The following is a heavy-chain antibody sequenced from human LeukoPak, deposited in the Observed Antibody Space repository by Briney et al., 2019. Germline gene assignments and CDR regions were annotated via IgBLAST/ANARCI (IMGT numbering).Heavy chain of an antibody. V-gene: IGHV4-59*08. CDR3: ARHGSSYSFDC. CDR2: ISYSGST. D-gene: IGHD6-13*01. Sequence: SETLSLTCTVSGGSISGYYWSWIRQPPGKGLEWIDYISYSGSTNYNPSLKSRVTMSVDTSKDQFSLRLSSVTAADTAVYYCARHGSSYSFDCWGQGTLVTVSS. CDR1: GGSISGYY. J-gene: IGHJ4*02.